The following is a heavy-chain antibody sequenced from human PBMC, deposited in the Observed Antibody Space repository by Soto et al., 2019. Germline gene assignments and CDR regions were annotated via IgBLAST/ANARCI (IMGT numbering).Heavy chain of an antibody. CDR3: ARDRIAARDYYYYGMDV. CDR1: GFTFSSYG. J-gene: IGHJ6*02. V-gene: IGHV3-7*05. CDR2: IKQDGSEK. Sequence: GGSKRLSCAASGFTFSSYGMSWVRQDPGKGLEWVANIKQDGSEKYYVDSVKGRFTISRDNAKNSLYLQMNSLRAEDTAVYYCARDRIAARDYYYYGMDVWGQGTTVTVSS. D-gene: IGHD6-6*01.